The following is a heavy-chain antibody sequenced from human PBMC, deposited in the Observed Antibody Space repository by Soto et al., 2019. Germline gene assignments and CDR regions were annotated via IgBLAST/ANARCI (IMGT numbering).Heavy chain of an antibody. V-gene: IGHV4-31*03. CDR2: IYYSGST. CDR3: ARDASLGELSFYGMHV. CDR1: GGSISSGGYY. Sequence: PSETLSLTCTVSGGSISSGGYYWSWIRQHPGKGLEWIGYIYYSGSTYYNPSLKSRVTISVDTSKNQFSLKLSSVTAADTAVYYCARDASLGELSFYGMHVWGQGTTVTV. D-gene: IGHD3-16*02. J-gene: IGHJ6*02.